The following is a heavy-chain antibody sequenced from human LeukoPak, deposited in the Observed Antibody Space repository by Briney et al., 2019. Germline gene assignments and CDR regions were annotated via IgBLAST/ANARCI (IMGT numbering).Heavy chain of an antibody. V-gene: IGHV4-38-2*01. D-gene: IGHD1-26*01. Sequence: PSETLSLTCAVSNYSISSGYYWGWIRQPPGKGLEWIGSIYHSGSTYYNPSLKSRITISVDTSKNQFSPRLSSVTAADTAVYYCARGLVGATYDYWGQGTLVTVSS. CDR3: ARGLVGATYDY. CDR2: IYHSGST. CDR1: NYSISSGYY. J-gene: IGHJ4*02.